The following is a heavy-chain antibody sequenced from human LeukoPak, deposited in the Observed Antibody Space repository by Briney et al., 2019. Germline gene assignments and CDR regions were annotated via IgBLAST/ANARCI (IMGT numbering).Heavy chain of an antibody. Sequence: SETLSLTCTVSGGSISSGGYYWSWIRQHPGKGLEWIGYIYYSGSTYYNPSLKSRVTISVDTSKNQFSLKLSSVTAADTAVYYCARVRGAAAGFFQHWGQGTLVTVSS. CDR3: ARVRGAAAGFFQH. J-gene: IGHJ1*01. CDR2: IYYSGST. V-gene: IGHV4-31*03. CDR1: GGSISSGGYY. D-gene: IGHD6-13*01.